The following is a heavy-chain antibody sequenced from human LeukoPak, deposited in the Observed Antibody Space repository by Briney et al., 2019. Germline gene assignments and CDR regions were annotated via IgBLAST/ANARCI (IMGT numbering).Heavy chain of an antibody. D-gene: IGHD6-13*01. CDR3: ARSVPYGTTWYGRSDC. CDR1: GFPFYSYW. CDR2: IRHDGSTK. J-gene: IGHJ4*02. Sequence: GGSLRLSCTASGFPFYSYWMTWVRQTPGKGLEWVANIRHDGSTKYYVDSVKGRFTISRDNAMNSLYLQMDSLRVEDTAIYYCARSVPYGTTWYGRSDCWGQGTQVTVSS. V-gene: IGHV3-7*03.